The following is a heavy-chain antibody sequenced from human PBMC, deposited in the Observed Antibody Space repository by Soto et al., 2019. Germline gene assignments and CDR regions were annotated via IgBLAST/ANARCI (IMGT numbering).Heavy chain of an antibody. J-gene: IGHJ4*02. V-gene: IGHV4-31*03. CDR1: GGSISSGGYY. CDR2: ISYSGST. Sequence: SETLSLTCTVSGGSISSGGYYWSWIRQHPGKGLEWIGYISYSGSTYSNPSLKGRVTISVDTSKNQFSLKLSSVTAADTAVYYCARTTVTSPRVDYWGQGTLVTVPS. D-gene: IGHD4-17*01. CDR3: ARTTVTSPRVDY.